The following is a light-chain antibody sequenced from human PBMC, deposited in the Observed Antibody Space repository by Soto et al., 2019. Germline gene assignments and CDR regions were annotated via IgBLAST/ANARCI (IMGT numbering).Light chain of an antibody. CDR2: AAS. V-gene: IGKV1-9*01. Sequence: IQLTQSPSSLSASVGDRVTITCRASQSIHNYLTWYLQKPGNAPKLLIYAASTLQSGVPSRFSGSGSGTDFTLTIGSLQPEDFATYHCQQLNSYPFTSGGGPIVDI. CDR3: QQLNSYPFT. J-gene: IGKJ3*01. CDR1: QSIHNY.